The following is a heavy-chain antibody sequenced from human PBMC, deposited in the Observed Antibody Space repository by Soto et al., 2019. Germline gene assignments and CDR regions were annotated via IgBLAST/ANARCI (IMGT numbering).Heavy chain of an antibody. CDR3: ARPPYCSSPSCYTGYYYGSGSYALDI. J-gene: IGHJ3*02. CDR2: IYPGDSDT. D-gene: IGHD2-2*02. V-gene: IGHV5-51*01. Sequence: GESLKISCKGSGYSFTSYWIGWVRQMPGKGLEWMGIIYPGDSDTRYSPSFQGQVTISADKSISTAYLQWRSLKASDTAMYSCARPPYCSSPSCYTGYYYGSGSYALDIGGKETRVTVSS. CDR1: GYSFTSYW.